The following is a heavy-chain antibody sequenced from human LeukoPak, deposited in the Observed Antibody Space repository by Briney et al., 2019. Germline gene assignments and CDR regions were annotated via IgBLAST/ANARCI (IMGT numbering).Heavy chain of an antibody. D-gene: IGHD6-19*01. CDR2: IYYSGST. CDR1: GGSVSSGSYY. J-gene: IGHJ4*02. V-gene: IGHV4-61*01. CDR3: AREVGQWLAEIDY. Sequence: PSETLSLTCTVSGGSVSSGSYYWSWIRQPPGTGLEWIGYIYYSGSTNYNPSLKSRVTISVDTSKNQFSLKLSSVTAADTAVYYCAREVGQWLAEIDYWGQGTLVTVSS.